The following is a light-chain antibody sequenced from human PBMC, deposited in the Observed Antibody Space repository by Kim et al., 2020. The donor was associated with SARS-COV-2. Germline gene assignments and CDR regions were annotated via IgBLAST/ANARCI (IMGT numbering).Light chain of an antibody. CDR2: AAS. CDR3: QQRYSIPRA. V-gene: IGKV1-39*01. J-gene: IGKJ1*01. CDR1: QNIINY. Sequence: ASVGDTVTITSRASQNIINYLNWYQQKPGKAPRLLIYAASSLQSGIPSLFSGSGSGTDFTLTIRSLQPEDFPTYYFQQRYSIPRAFGQGTKVDIK.